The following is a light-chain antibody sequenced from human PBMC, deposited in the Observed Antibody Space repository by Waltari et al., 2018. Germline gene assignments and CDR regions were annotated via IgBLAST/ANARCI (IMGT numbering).Light chain of an antibody. CDR1: HSNSGHHY. CDR2: EDG. Sequence: QSVLTQPPSVSAAPGQRVTISCSGGHSNSGHHYVSWDRQFPGTAPELRIYEDGGRPSGVPGRFSGSKSGTSATLDNHGLQAGDEADYYCGTWDSSLSGAVFGGGTHLTVL. V-gene: IGLV1-51*02. J-gene: IGLJ7*01. CDR3: GTWDSSLSGAV.